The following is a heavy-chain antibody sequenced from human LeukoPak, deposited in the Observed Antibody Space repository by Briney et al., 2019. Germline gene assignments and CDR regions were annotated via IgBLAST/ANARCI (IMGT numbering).Heavy chain of an antibody. CDR3: AKAGCIGRCTRPSPEDY. D-gene: IGHD1-14*01. Sequence: GGSLRLSCAASGFTFSSYTMNWVRQAPGKGLEWVSAISGSGGSTYYADSVKGRFTISRDNSKNTLYLQMNSLRAEDTAVYYCAKAGCIGRCTRPSPEDYWGQGTLVTVSS. V-gene: IGHV3-23*01. CDR1: GFTFSSYT. J-gene: IGHJ4*02. CDR2: ISGSGGST.